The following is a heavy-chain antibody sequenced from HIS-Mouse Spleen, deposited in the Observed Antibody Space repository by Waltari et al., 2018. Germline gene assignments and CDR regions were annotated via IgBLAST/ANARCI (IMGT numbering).Heavy chain of an antibody. J-gene: IGHJ3*02. V-gene: IGHV1-8*01. CDR3: ARGRSIAARPAFDI. CDR1: GYTFTSYD. D-gene: IGHD6-6*01. CDR2: MNPNSGNT. Sequence: QVQLVQSGAEVKKPGASVKVSCKPAGYTFTSYDINWVRQATGQGLEWMGWMNPNSGNTGYAQKFQGRVTMTRNTSISTAYMELSSLRSEDTAVYYCARGRSIAARPAFDIWGQGTMVTVSS.